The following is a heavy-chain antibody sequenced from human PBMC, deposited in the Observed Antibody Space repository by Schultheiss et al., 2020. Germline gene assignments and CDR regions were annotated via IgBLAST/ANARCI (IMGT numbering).Heavy chain of an antibody. CDR2: ISWNSGSI. D-gene: IGHD6-6*01. V-gene: IGHV3-9*01. Sequence: GGSLRLSCAASGFTFDDYAMHWVRQAPGKGLEWVSGISWNSGSIGYADSVKGRFTIFRDNAKRSLFLQMNSLRAEDAALYYCFSAPNYYGMDVWGQGTTVTVS. CDR3: FSAPNYYGMDV. CDR1: GFTFDDYA. J-gene: IGHJ6*02.